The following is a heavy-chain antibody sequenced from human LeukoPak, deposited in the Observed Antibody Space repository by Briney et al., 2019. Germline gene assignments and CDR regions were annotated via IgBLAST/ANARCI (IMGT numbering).Heavy chain of an antibody. CDR1: GGTFSSYA. V-gene: IGHV1-69*05. CDR2: IIPIFGTE. Sequence: GSSVKVSCKASGGTFSSYAISWVRQAPGQGLEWMGRIIPIFGTENYAQKFQGRVTITTDESTSTAYMELSSLRSEDTAVYYCASRSAVGATGIGDYWGQGTLVTVSS. J-gene: IGHJ4*02. CDR3: ASRSAVGATGIGDY. D-gene: IGHD1-26*01.